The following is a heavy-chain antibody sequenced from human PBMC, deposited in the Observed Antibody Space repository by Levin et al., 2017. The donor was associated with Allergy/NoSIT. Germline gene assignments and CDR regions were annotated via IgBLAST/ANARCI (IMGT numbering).Heavy chain of an antibody. Sequence: GESLKISCGASGFTFSIYGMSLVRQAPGKGLEWVSGISGSATSTYYADSVRGRFTISRDSSKNTLYLQMNSLRAEDTAVYYCTKEAYGSGRSIESWGQGNLVTVSS. CDR2: ISGSATST. CDR1: GFTFSIYG. D-gene: IGHD6-19*01. CDR3: TKEAYGSGRSIES. J-gene: IGHJ5*01. V-gene: IGHV3-23*01.